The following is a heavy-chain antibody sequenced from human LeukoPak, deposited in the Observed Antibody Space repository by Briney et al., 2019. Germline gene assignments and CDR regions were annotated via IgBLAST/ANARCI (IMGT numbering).Heavy chain of an antibody. D-gene: IGHD6-19*01. Sequence: GGSLRLSCAASGFTSSSYGMHWVRQAPGKGLEWVAIIWYDGSNKYYADSVKGRFTISRDNSKNTLYLQMNSLRAEDTAVYNCARGHSSGFTDYWGQGTLVTVSS. CDR1: GFTSSSYG. J-gene: IGHJ4*02. CDR3: ARGHSSGFTDY. CDR2: IWYDGSNK. V-gene: IGHV3-33*01.